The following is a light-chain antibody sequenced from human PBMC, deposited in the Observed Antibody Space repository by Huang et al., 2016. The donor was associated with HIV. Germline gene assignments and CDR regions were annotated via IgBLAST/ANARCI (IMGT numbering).Light chain of an antibody. CDR2: QVS. V-gene: IGKV2-30*02. CDR1: QSLTHRDGKTY. CDR3: MQGTHWPPWT. J-gene: IGKJ1*01. Sequence: DVVLTQSPLSLPVTLGQPASISCRSSQSLTHRDGKTYLNWFYQRPGQSPRRLIYQVSHRDSGVPDRFSGSGSGTDFTLKISRVEADDVGVYYCMQGTHWPPWTFGQGTKVEIK.